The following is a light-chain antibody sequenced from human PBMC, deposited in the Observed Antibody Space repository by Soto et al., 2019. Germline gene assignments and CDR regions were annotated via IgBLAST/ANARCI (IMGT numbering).Light chain of an antibody. CDR1: SSDVGAYNF. CDR2: NVY. J-gene: IGLJ1*01. Sequence: QSALTQPASVSGSPGQSITISCTGTSSDVGAYNFVSWHQQHPGKAPKLIIYNVYDRPSGISYRFSGSKSGNTASLTISGLQGEDDADYYCSSSTSSRNYVFGTGTKLTVL. V-gene: IGLV2-14*03. CDR3: SSSTSSRNYV.